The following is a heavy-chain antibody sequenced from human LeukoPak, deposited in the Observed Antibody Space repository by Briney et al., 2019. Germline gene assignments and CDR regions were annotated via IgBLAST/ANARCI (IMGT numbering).Heavy chain of an antibody. V-gene: IGHV3-49*04. D-gene: IGHD2-2*01. CDR2: IRDKTYGGTT. J-gene: IGHJ5*02. CDR3: IRDRGYCSSTSCYAWFDP. CDR1: GFTFSSYW. Sequence: GGSLRLSCAASGFTFSSYWMHWVRQAPGKGLVWVGFIRDKTYGGTTEYAASVKGRFTISRDDSRSIAYLQMNGLKTEDTAVYSCIRDRGYCSSTSCYAWFDPGGREPLVTVSS.